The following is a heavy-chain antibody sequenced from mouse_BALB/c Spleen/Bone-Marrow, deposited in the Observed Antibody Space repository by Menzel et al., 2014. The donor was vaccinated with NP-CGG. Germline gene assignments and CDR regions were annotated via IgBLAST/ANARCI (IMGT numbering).Heavy chain of an antibody. D-gene: IGHD1-1*02. Sequence: VQLKQSGTVLARPGASVKMSCKASGYTFTSYWMHWVKQRPGQGLEWIGAIYPGISDTSYNQKFKGKAKLTAVTSTTTACMDLSSLTNEDSAVYYCTRSGNAMDYWGQGTSVTVSS. CDR1: GYTFTSYW. CDR2: IYPGISDT. CDR3: TRSGNAMDY. V-gene: IGHV1-5*01. J-gene: IGHJ4*01.